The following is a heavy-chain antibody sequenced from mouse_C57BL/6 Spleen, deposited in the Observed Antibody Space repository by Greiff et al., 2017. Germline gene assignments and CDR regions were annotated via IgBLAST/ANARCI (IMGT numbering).Heavy chain of an antibody. CDR1: GFTFSDYG. Sequence: EVMLVESGGGLVKPGGSLQLSCAASGFTFSDYGMHWVRQAPEKGLEWVAYISSGSSTIYYADTVKGRFTISRDNAKNTLFLQISSLRSEDTAMYYCASPYDAYDHWYVDVWGTEATVTVSS. CDR3: ASPYDAYDHWYVDV. V-gene: IGHV5-17*01. D-gene: IGHD2-9*01. J-gene: IGHJ1*03. CDR2: ISSGSSTI.